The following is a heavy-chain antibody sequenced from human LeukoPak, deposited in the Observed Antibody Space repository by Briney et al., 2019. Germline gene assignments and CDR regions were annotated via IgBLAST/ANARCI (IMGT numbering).Heavy chain of an antibody. V-gene: IGHV4-59*01. CDR3: ARSGEWLLGAFDT. CDR2: IYYSGST. D-gene: IGHD3-3*01. J-gene: IGHJ3*02. CDR1: GGSISSYY. Sequence: SETLSLTCTVSGGSISSYYWSWIRQPPGKGLEWIGYIYYSGSTNYNPSLKSRVTISVDTSKNQFSLKLSSVTAADTAVYYCARSGEWLLGAFDTWGQGTMVTVSS.